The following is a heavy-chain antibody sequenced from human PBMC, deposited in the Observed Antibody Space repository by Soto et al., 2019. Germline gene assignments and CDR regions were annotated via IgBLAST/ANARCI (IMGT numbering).Heavy chain of an antibody. CDR1: GFTFSSYS. J-gene: IGHJ4*02. CDR3: AGSRRGYSYTPDY. Sequence: GGSLRLSCAASGFTFSSYSMNWVRQAPGKGLEWVSSISSSSSYIYYADSVKGRFTISRDNAKNSLYLQMNSLRAEDTAVYYCAGSRRGYSYTPDYWGQGTLVTVSS. CDR2: ISSSSSYI. D-gene: IGHD5-18*01. V-gene: IGHV3-21*01.